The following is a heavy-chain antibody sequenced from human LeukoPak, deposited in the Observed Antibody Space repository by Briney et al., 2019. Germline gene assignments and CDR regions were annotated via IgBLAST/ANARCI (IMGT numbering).Heavy chain of an antibody. V-gene: IGHV3-23*01. J-gene: IGHJ6*03. CDR3: AKDLDILHYYYMDV. Sequence: HPGGSLRLSCAASGFTFSSYGMSWVRQAPGKGLEWVSAISGSGGSTYYADSVKGRFTISRDNSKNTLYLQMNSLRAEDTAVYYCAKDLDILHYYYMDVWGKGTTVTISS. CDR1: GFTFSSYG. CDR2: ISGSGGST. D-gene: IGHD3-9*01.